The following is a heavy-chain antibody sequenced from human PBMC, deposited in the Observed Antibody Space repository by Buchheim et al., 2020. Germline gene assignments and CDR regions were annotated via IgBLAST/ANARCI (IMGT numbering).Heavy chain of an antibody. D-gene: IGHD3-3*01. CDR3: ARGWIFGVVSSYYGMDV. J-gene: IGHJ6*02. V-gene: IGHV1-69*12. CDR1: GGTFSSYA. Sequence: QVQLVQSGAEVKKPVSSVKVSCKASGGTFSSYAISWVRQAPGQGLEWMGGIIPIFGTANYAQKFQGRVTITADESTRTAYMELSSLRSEDTAVYSCARGWIFGVVSSYYGMDVWRQGTT. CDR2: IIPIFGTA.